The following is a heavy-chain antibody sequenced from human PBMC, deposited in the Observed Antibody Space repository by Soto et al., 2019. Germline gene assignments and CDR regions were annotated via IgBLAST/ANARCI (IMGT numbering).Heavy chain of an antibody. Sequence: ASETLSLTCTVSGGSISSGDYYWSWIRQHPGKGLEWIGYIYYSGTTYYNPSLKSRVTISVETSKNQFSLKLSSVTAADTAVYYCARDGYNHSYDYWGQGTLVTVSS. CDR1: GGSISSGDYY. V-gene: IGHV4-31*03. J-gene: IGHJ4*02. CDR3: ARDGYNHSYDY. CDR2: IYYSGTT. D-gene: IGHD5-12*01.